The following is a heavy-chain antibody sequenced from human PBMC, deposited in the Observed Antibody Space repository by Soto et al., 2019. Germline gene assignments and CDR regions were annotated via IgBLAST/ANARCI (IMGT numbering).Heavy chain of an antibody. V-gene: IGHV3-9*01. J-gene: IGHJ4*02. CDR3: AKDISYDYTFDY. D-gene: IGHD5-12*01. Sequence: LRLSCAASGFTFDDYAMHWVRQAPGKGLEWVSGISWNSGSIGYADSVKGRFTISRDNAKNSLYLQMNSLRAEDTALYYCAKDISYDYTFDYWGQGTLVTVSS. CDR2: ISWNSGSI. CDR1: GFTFDDYA.